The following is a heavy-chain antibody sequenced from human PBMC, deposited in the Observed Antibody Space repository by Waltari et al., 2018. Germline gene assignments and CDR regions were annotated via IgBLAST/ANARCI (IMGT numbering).Heavy chain of an antibody. Sequence: QVPLVESGGGVVQPGRSLRLSCAASGFPFLHFGMPWVRQAPGKGLEWVALVWFDGSQQYYADSVRGRFTISRDNSKRVLYLDMGSLRADDTAIYYCAKDAFGNTYLDYWGQGTLVTVSS. D-gene: IGHD3-10*01. CDR3: AKDAFGNTYLDY. CDR2: VWFDGSQQ. J-gene: IGHJ4*02. V-gene: IGHV3-30*18. CDR1: GFPFLHFG.